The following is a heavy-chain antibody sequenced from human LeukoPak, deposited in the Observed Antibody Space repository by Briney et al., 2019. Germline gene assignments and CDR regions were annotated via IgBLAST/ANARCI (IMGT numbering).Heavy chain of an antibody. CDR1: GYTFTSYD. V-gene: IGHV1-8*03. D-gene: IGHD2-15*01. CDR3: ARGGVVVADTPEGWFDP. Sequence: ASVKVSCKASGYTFTSYDINWVRQANGQGLEWMGWMNPYSGNTGYVQKFQGRVTITRNTSISTAYMELSSLRSEDTAVYYCARGGVVVADTPEGWFDPWGQGTLVTVSS. CDR2: MNPYSGNT. J-gene: IGHJ5*02.